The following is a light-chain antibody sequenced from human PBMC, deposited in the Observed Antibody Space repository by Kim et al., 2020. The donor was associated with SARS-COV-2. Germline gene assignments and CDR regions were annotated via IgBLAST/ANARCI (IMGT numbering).Light chain of an antibody. CDR1: QSISSY. V-gene: IGKV1-39*01. J-gene: IGKJ3*01. CDR2: AAS. Sequence: GSVGDRVTITCRASQSISSYLNWYQQKPGKAPKLLIYAASSLQSGVPSRLSGSGSGTDFTLTISSLQPEDFATYYCQQSYSTPFTFGPGTKVDIK. CDR3: QQSYSTPFT.